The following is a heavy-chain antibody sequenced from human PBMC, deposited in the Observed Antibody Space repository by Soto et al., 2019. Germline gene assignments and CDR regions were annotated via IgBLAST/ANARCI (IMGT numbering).Heavy chain of an antibody. CDR3: ARGTYYYPI. J-gene: IGHJ3*02. CDR1: GGSISTYC. CDR2: FCYSGST. V-gene: IGHV4-59*01. D-gene: IGHD3-10*01. Sequence: QVQLQESGPGLVKPSETLSLTCTVSGGSISTYCWSWIRQPPGKGLEWIGYFCYSGSTNYNPSLKSRVTISVDTSKNQFSLKLSSVTAADTAVYYCARGTYYYPIWGKGTMVTVSS.